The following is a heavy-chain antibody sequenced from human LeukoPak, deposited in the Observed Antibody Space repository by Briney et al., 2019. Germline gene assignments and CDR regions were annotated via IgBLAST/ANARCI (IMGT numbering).Heavy chain of an antibody. CDR2: IYYSGCT. Sequence: SETLSLTCTVSGGSISSYYWSWIRQPPGKGLEWIGYIYYSGCTNYNPSLKSRVTISVDTSKNQFSLKLSSVTAADTAVYYCARVWPYCSSTSCTPGGMDVWGKGTTVTVSS. J-gene: IGHJ6*04. V-gene: IGHV4-59*01. CDR3: ARVWPYCSSTSCTPGGMDV. CDR1: GGSISSYY. D-gene: IGHD2-2*01.